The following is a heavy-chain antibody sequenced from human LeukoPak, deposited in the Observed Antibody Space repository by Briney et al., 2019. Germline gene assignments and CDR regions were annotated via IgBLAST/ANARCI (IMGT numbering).Heavy chain of an antibody. J-gene: IGHJ4*02. CDR2: FDPEDGET. CDR3: SVGFSRDATY. CDR1: GYTLTELS. Sequence: ASVKVSCKVSGYTLTELSMHWVRQAPGKGLEWMGGFDPEDGETIYAQKFQGRVTMAEDTSTDTAYMELSSLRSEDTAVYYCSVGFSRDATYWGQGTLVTVSS. V-gene: IGHV1-24*01. D-gene: IGHD2-15*01.